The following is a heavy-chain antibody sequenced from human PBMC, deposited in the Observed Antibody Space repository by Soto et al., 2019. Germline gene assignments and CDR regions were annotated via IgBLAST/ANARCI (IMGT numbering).Heavy chain of an antibody. Sequence: QMQLVQSEAEVKEPGASVQVSCKAFGYTFTTYFIHWVRQAPGQGFEWLGRINPTVGDTVYAKKFQGRDSVTRDTSTNTVSIELGSLTYEVAAVYYCARGSYASNVFNMDVWGQGTAVTVSS. CDR3: ARGSYASNVFNMDV. CDR2: INPTVGDT. V-gene: IGHV1-46*01. D-gene: IGHD2-2*01. CDR1: GYTFTTYF. J-gene: IGHJ6*02.